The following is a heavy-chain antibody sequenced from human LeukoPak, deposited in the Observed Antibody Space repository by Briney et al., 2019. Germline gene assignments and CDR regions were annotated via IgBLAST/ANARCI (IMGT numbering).Heavy chain of an antibody. CDR3: ARIRGGLRQNKCYNH. CDR2: VSPGGYT. V-gene: IGHV4-34*01. J-gene: IGHJ5*02. Sequence: SENLCLTCAASGVSISDYYWSWIRQSPGKGLEWIGEVSPGGYTNYNPSPRSRRFIIEDANESQLSLRLTSVTAADTAIYYCARIRGGLRQNKCYNHWAQGTLVTVSS. CDR1: GVSISDYY. D-gene: IGHD2-15*01.